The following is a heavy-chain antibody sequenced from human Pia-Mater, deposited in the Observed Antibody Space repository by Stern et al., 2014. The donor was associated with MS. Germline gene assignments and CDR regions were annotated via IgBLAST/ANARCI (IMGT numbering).Heavy chain of an antibody. CDR3: ARSPRCHDFSSHFDY. CDR1: GGTLNTYT. J-gene: IGHJ4*02. V-gene: IGHV1-69*18. D-gene: IGHD6-6*01. Sequence: QVQLVESGPEVKKPGSSVKVSCKASGGTLNTYTITWVRQAPGQGLEWVGTIIPIFGTPTFAQKFQGRVTFTADDSTSTAYMELNSLKAEDAAVYYCARSPRCHDFSSHFDYWGQGTLVTVSS. CDR2: IIPIFGTP.